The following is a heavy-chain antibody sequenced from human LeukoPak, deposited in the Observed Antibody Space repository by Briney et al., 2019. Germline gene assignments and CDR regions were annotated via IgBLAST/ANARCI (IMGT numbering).Heavy chain of an antibody. CDR1: GGSFSSYY. J-gene: IGHJ5*02. Sequence: PSETLSLTCAVYGGSFSSYYWSWIRQPAGKGLEWIGRIYTSGSTNYNPSLKSRVTMSVDTSKNQFSLKLSSVTAADTAVYYCARGYSSSWYGWFDPWGQGTLVTVSS. CDR3: ARGYSSSWYGWFDP. V-gene: IGHV4-59*10. D-gene: IGHD6-13*01. CDR2: IYTSGST.